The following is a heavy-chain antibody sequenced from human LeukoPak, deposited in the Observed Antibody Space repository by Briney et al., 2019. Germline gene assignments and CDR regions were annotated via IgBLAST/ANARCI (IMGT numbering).Heavy chain of an antibody. V-gene: IGHV3-30*01. CDR1: GFTFSSYA. D-gene: IGHD4-17*01. J-gene: IGHJ4*02. CDR3: ARDSSLLRMTTVMDF. Sequence: GGSLRLSCAASGFTFSSYAMHWVRQAPGKGLEWVAVISYDGSNKYYADSVKGRFTISRDNSKNTLYLQMNSLRAEDTAVYYCARDSSLLRMTTVMDFWGQGTLVTVSS. CDR2: ISYDGSNK.